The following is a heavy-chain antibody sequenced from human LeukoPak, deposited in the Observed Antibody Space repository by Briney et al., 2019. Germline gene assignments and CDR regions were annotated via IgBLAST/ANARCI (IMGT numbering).Heavy chain of an antibody. D-gene: IGHD3-10*01. V-gene: IGHV4-59*01. Sequence: SETLSLTCTVSGGSISSYYWSWIRQPPGKGLEWIGYIYYSGSTNYNPSLKSRVTISVDTSKNQFSLKLSSVTAADTAVYYCARDLGRVDYYGSGAFDIWGQGTMVTVSS. CDR1: GGSISSYY. CDR2: IYYSGST. CDR3: ARDLGRVDYYGSGAFDI. J-gene: IGHJ3*02.